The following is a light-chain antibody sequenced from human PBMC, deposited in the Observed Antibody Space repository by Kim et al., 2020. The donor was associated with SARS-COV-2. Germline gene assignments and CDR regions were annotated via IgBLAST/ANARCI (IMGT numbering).Light chain of an antibody. V-gene: IGKV3-11*01. CDR1: QSVGSY. J-gene: IGKJ4*01. CDR3: QQRSNWPAVT. CDR2: DAS. Sequence: EIVLTQSPATLSLSPGERATLSCRASQSVGSYLAWYQQKPGQAPRLLIYDASNRATGIPARFSGSGSGTDFTLTISSLEPEDFAVYYCQQRSNWPAVTFGGGTKVDIK.